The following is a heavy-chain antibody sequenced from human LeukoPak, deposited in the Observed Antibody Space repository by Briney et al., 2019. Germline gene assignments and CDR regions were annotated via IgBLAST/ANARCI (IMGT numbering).Heavy chain of an antibody. J-gene: IGHJ3*02. CDR1: GFTFGDYT. D-gene: IGHD1-14*01. CDR2: IRVKAYGGTT. CDR3: TTDYNSRNHLDAFDI. Sequence: GGSLRLSGTASGFTFGDYTMSWVRQAPGKGPEWVGFIRVKAYGGTTEYAASVKGRFTISRDDSKSIAYLQMNSLKTEDTAVYYCTTDYNSRNHLDAFDIWGRGTLVTVSS. V-gene: IGHV3-49*04.